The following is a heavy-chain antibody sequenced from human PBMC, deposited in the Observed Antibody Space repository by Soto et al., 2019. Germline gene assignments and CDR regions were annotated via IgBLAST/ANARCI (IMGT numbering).Heavy chain of an antibody. V-gene: IGHV4-39*01. Sequence: KPSETLSLTCTVSGGSISSSSYYWGWIRQPPGKGLEWIGSIYYSGSTYYNPSLKSRVTISVDTSKNQFSLKLSSVTAADTAVYYCARQFDYASGDYWGQGTLVTVSS. D-gene: IGHD3-10*01. CDR1: GGSISSSSYY. CDR2: IYYSGST. CDR3: ARQFDYASGDY. J-gene: IGHJ4*02.